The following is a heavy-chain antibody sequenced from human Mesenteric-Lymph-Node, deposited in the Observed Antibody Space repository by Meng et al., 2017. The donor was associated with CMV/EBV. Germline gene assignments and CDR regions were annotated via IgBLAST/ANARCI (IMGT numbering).Heavy chain of an antibody. J-gene: IGHJ4*02. D-gene: IGHD1-26*01. Sequence: ASVKVSCKASGYTFTAYSMHWVRQAPGQGLEWMGWININSGGTNYAQKFQGRVTMTRDTSIRTAYMELTSLTSDDTAVYYCARGGGSYPGGRFDFWGQGTLVTVSS. CDR1: GYTFTAYS. CDR3: ARGGGSYPGGRFDF. V-gene: IGHV1-2*02. CDR2: ININSGGT.